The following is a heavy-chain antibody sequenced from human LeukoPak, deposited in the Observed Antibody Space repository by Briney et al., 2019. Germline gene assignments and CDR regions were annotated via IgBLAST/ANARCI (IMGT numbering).Heavy chain of an antibody. Sequence: SETLSLTCTVSGGSISSGSYYWSWIRQPPGKGLEWIAYIHHSGTIKYNPSLKSRGTISMDTSKNQFSLKPSSVTDADTAVYYCARAVSWTDYYYYMDVWGKGTTVTVSS. D-gene: IGHD6-13*01. J-gene: IGHJ6*03. CDR3: ARAVSWTDYYYYMDV. CDR2: IHHSGTI. CDR1: GGSISSGSYY. V-gene: IGHV4-61*01.